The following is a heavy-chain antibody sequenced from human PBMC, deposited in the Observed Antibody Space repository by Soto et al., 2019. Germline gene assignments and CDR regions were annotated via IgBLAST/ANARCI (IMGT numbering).Heavy chain of an antibody. CDR3: ARLDYGALFDY. J-gene: IGHJ4*02. CDR1: GGSISSGGYS. CDR2: IYHSGST. D-gene: IGHD4-17*01. V-gene: IGHV4-30-2*01. Sequence: SETLSLTCAVSGGSISSGGYSWSWIRQPPGKGLEWIGYIYHSGSTYYNPSLKSRVTISVDRSKNQFSLKLSSVTAADTAVYYCARLDYGALFDYWGQGTLVTVSS.